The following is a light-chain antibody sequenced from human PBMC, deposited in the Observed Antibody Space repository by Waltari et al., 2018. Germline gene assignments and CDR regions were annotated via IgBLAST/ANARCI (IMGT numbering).Light chain of an antibody. J-gene: IGKJ2*01. CDR2: GAS. V-gene: IGKV3-20*01. CDR3: QQYGSSLYT. CDR1: QSVSSSY. Sequence: IVLTQFPATLSLSPGERATLSSRASQSVSSSYLAWYQQKPGQAPRLLIYGASSRATGIPDRFSGSGSGTDFTLTISRLEPEDFAVYYCQQYGSSLYTFGQGTKLEIK.